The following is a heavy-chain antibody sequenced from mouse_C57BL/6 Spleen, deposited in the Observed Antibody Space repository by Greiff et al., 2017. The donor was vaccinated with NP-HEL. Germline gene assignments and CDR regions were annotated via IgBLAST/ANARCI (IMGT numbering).Heavy chain of an antibody. V-gene: IGHV1-82*01. CDR3: GIGYDGPFAY. CDR2: IYPGDGDT. Sequence: VQLQQSGPELVKPGASVKISCKASGYAFSSSWMNWVKQRPGKGLEWIGRIYPGDGDTNYNGKFKGKATLTADKSSSTAYMQLSSLTSEDSAVYFCGIGYDGPFAYWGQGTLVTVSA. D-gene: IGHD2-2*01. J-gene: IGHJ3*01. CDR1: GYAFSSSW.